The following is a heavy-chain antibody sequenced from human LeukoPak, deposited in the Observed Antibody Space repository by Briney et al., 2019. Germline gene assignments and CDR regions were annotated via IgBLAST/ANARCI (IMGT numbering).Heavy chain of an antibody. CDR3: ARDRYSGSYSLQYYFDY. D-gene: IGHD1-26*01. V-gene: IGHV1-69*13. CDR1: GGTFSSYA. Sequence: ASVKVSCKASGGTFSSYAISWVRQAPGQGLEWMGGIIPIFGTANYAQKFQGRVTITADESTSTAYMELSSLRSEDTAVYYCARDRYSGSYSLQYYFDYWGQGTLVTVSS. J-gene: IGHJ4*02. CDR2: IIPIFGTA.